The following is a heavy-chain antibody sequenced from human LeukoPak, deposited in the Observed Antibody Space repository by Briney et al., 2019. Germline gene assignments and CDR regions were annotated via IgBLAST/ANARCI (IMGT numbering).Heavy chain of an antibody. D-gene: IGHD4-17*01. CDR3: ARGGSTVTTGFDY. CDR1: GFTFSSYG. J-gene: IGHJ4*02. CDR2: IWYDGSNK. V-gene: IGHV3-33*01. Sequence: PGRSLRLSCAASGFTFSSYGMHWVRQAPGKGLEWVAVIWYDGSNKYYADSVKGRFTISRDNSKNTLYLQMNSLRAEDTAEYYCARGGSTVTTGFDYWGQGTLVTVSS.